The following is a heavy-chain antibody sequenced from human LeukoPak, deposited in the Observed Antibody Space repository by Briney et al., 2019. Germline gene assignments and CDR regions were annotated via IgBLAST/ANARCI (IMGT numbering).Heavy chain of an antibody. CDR3: ARGPDHGGSYYHD. CDR2: IYSGGST. CDR1: GFTVSSNY. J-gene: IGHJ4*02. V-gene: IGHV3-53*01. Sequence: PGGSLRLSCAASGFTVSSNYMSWVRQAPGKGLEWVSVIYSGGSTYYADSVKGRFTISRDNSKNTLYLQMNSLRAEDTAVYYCARGPDHGGSYYHDWGQGTLVIASS. D-gene: IGHD1-26*01.